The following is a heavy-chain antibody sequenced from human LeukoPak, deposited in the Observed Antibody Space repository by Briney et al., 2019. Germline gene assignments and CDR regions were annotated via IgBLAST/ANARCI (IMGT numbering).Heavy chain of an antibody. CDR1: GFSVSNTY. V-gene: IGHV3-53*01. J-gene: IGHJ4*02. D-gene: IGHD2-21*02. Sequence: GGSLRLSCAASGFSVSNTYMSWVRQAPGKGLEWVSIIYSGGNTYYADSVKGRFTISRDNSKNTLYLQMNRLRPEDTAVYYCARGTVTAPDYWGQGTLVTVSS. CDR2: IYSGGNT. CDR3: ARGTVTAPDY.